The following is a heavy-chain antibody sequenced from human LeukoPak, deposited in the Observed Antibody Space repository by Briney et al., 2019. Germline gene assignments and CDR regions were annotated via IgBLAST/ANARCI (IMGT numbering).Heavy chain of an antibody. J-gene: IGHJ6*02. V-gene: IGHV4-34*01. CDR1: GGSFSGYY. Sequence: SETLSLTCAVYGGSFSGYYWSWIRQPPGKGLEWTGEINHSGSTNYNPSLKSRVTIPVDTSKNQFSLKLSSVTAADTAVYYCARGVITMIVVVVYYGMDVWGQGTTVTVSS. CDR3: ARGVITMIVVVVYYGMDV. D-gene: IGHD3-22*01. CDR2: INHSGST.